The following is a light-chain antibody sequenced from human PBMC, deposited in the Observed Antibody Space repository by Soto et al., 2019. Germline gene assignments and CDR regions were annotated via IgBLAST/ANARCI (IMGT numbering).Light chain of an antibody. CDR1: QSVSSSY. J-gene: IGKJ5*01. CDR2: GAS. V-gene: IGKV3-20*01. Sequence: EIVLTQSPGTLSFSPGERSTRSCRSSQSVSSSYFAWYQQKPGQAPRLLIYGASSRATGIPDRFSGSGSGTDFTLTITRLEPEDFAVYYCQQYGSSPPITFGQGTRLEIK. CDR3: QQYGSSPPIT.